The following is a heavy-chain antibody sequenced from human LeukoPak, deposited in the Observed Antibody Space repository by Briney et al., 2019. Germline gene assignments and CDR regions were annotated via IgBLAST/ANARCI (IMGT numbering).Heavy chain of an antibody. CDR2: IWYDGSNK. J-gene: IGHJ5*02. Sequence: PGRSLRLSCAASGFTFSRYGMHWLRQAPGTGLEWVAVIWYDGSNKDYTDSVRGRFTISRDNSENMLYLQMYSLRVEDTAVYYCAREHTIAATGTHWFDPWGQGTLVTVSS. D-gene: IGHD6-13*01. CDR1: GFTFSRYG. CDR3: AREHTIAATGTHWFDP. V-gene: IGHV3-33*01.